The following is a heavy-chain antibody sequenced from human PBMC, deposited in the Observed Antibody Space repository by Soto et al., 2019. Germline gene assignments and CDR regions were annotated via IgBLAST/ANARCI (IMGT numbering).Heavy chain of an antibody. CDR3: ATAILRENHY. V-gene: IGHV1-2*04. J-gene: IGHJ4*02. D-gene: IGHD3-10*01. CDR1: GYTFTGYY. Sequence: ASVKVSCKASGYTFTGYYMHWVRQAPGQGLEWMGWINPNSGGTNYAQKFQGWVTMTGDTSISTAYMELSSLRSEDTAVYYCATAILRENHYWGQGTLVTVSS. CDR2: INPNSGGT.